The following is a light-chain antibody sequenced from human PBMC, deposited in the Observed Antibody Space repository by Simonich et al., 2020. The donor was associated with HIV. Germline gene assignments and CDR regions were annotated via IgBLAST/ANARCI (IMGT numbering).Light chain of an antibody. CDR3: YSTDSSGNHRV. CDR2: EDI. V-gene: IGLV3-10*01. Sequence: SYELTQPPSVSVSPGQTASITCSGDALPKEYAYWYQQKSGQAPVLVIYEDIKLPSGIPERFSGSSSGTMATLTISGAQVEDEADYYCYSTDSSGNHRVFGGGTKLTAL. CDR1: ALPKEY. J-gene: IGLJ3*02.